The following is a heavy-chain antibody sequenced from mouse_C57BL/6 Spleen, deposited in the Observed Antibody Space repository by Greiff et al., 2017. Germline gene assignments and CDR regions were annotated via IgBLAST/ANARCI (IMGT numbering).Heavy chain of an antibody. CDR3: ARELRRYYCDY. CDR1: GYTFTSYW. J-gene: IGHJ2*01. V-gene: IGHV1-53*01. Sequence: QVQLQQSGTELVKPGASVKLSCKASGYTFTSYWMHWVKQRPGQGLEWIGNINPSNGGTNYNEKFKSKATLTVDKSSSTAYMQLSSLTSDDSAVYYCARELRRYYCDYWGQGTTLTVSS. D-gene: IGHD1-1*01. CDR2: INPSNGGT.